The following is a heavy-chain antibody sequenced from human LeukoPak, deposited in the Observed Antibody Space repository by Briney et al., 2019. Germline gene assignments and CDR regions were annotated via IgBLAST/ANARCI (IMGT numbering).Heavy chain of an antibody. Sequence: GGSLRLSCAASRFTFSSYAMSWVRQAPGKGLEWVSAISGSGGSTYYADSEKGRFTISRDNSKNTLYLQVISLRAEDTAVYYCARDREGALLYFDYWGQGTLVTVSS. CDR3: ARDREGALLYFDY. D-gene: IGHD1-26*01. CDR1: RFTFSSYA. V-gene: IGHV3-23*01. CDR2: ISGSGGST. J-gene: IGHJ4*02.